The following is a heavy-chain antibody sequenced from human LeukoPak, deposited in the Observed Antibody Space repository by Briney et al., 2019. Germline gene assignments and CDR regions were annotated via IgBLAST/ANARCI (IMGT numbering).Heavy chain of an antibody. CDR3: ARQTAKNVDTARFDY. J-gene: IGHJ4*02. D-gene: IGHD5-18*01. Sequence: SETLSLTCTISGGSINNYYWSWIRQPPGKGLEWIGYIYYSGSTNYNPSLNSRVNISLDTSKNQFSLRLSSVTAADTAVYYCARQTAKNVDTARFDYWGQGTLVTVSS. CDR1: GGSINNYY. V-gene: IGHV4-59*08. CDR2: IYYSGST.